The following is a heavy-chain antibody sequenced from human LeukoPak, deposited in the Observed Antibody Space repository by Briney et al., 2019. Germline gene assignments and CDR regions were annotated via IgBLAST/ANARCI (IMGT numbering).Heavy chain of an antibody. CDR2: IRYDGNNR. CDR3: AKDQVVPNYYYMDV. CDR1: GFIFSSYA. Sequence: GGSLRLSCAASGFIFSSYAMHWVRQAPGKGLEWVAFIRYDGNNRYYADSVKGRFTISRDSSKNTLYLQMNSLRVEDTALYYCAKDQVVPNYYYMDVWGKGTTVTVSS. D-gene: IGHD2-15*01. V-gene: IGHV3-30*02. J-gene: IGHJ6*03.